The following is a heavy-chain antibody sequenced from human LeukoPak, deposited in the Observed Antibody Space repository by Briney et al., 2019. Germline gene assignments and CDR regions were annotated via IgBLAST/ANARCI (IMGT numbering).Heavy chain of an antibody. CDR2: ISYDGSSK. J-gene: IGHJ4*02. V-gene: IGHV3-30*18. CDR1: GFTFSSYG. Sequence: GGSLRLSCAASGFTFSSYGMRWVRQAPGKGLEWVAVISYDGSSKYYADSVKGRFTISRDNSKNTLYLQMNSLRAEDTAVYYCAKDVRIAVTWFDYWGQGTLVTVSS. D-gene: IGHD6-19*01. CDR3: AKDVRIAVTWFDY.